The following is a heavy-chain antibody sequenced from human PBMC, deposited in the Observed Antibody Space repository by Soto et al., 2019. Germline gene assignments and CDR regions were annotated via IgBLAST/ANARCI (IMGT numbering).Heavy chain of an antibody. D-gene: IGHD3-22*01. Sequence: HSETLSLTCSFSGDSVTSHYLTWIRQSPEKGLEWIGYMHYTGFSHYNPSLKSRLTISVDRSKNQFTLQLTSVTVADTAVYYCARRSEYYGYDSSGYLGADYWGQGTLVTVSS. CDR2: MHYTGFS. CDR1: GDSVTSHY. CDR3: ARRSEYYGYDSSGYLGADY. J-gene: IGHJ4*02. V-gene: IGHV4-59*02.